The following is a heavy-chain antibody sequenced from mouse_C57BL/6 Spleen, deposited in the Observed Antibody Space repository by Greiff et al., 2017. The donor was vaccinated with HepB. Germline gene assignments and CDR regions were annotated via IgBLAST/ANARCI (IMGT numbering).Heavy chain of an antibody. CDR3: ARMARTIN. Sequence: EVQGVESGGGLVQPGGSLKLSCAASGFTFSSYGMSWVRQTPDKRLELVATINSNGGSTYYPDRVNGRFTISRDNAKNTLYLQMSSLKSEDTAMYYCARMARTINWGQGTTLTVAS. J-gene: IGHJ2*01. CDR1: GFTFSSYG. CDR2: INSNGGST. V-gene: IGHV5-6-3*01.